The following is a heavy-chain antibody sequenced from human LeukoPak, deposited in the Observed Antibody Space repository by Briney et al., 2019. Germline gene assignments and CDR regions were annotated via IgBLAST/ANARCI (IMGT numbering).Heavy chain of an antibody. J-gene: IGHJ4*02. CDR1: GYSISSGYY. V-gene: IGHV4-38-2*01. CDR3: ASQTYDFWSGYYISYFDY. CDR2: IYHSGST. Sequence: SETLSLTCAVSGYSISSGYYWGWIRQPPGNGLEWIGSIYHSGSTYYNPSVKSRVTISVDTSKNQFSLKLSSVTAADTAVYYCASQTYDFWSGYYISYFDYWGQGTLVTVSS. D-gene: IGHD3-3*01.